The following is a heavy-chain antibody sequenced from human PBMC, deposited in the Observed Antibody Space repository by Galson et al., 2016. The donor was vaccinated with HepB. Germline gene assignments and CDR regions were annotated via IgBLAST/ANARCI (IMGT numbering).Heavy chain of an antibody. V-gene: IGHV3-74*01. J-gene: IGHJ4*02. D-gene: IGHD3-3*01. CDR3: ARTSYDFWSGYYSHFDY. CDR2: INSDGTIS. Sequence: SLRLSCAASGFAFSSHWMHWVRQDLGKGLVWVSRINSDGTISNYADSVKGRFTISRDNAKNTLYLQMNSLRAEDTAVYYCARTSYDFWSGYYSHFDYWGQGTLVTVSS. CDR1: GFAFSSHW.